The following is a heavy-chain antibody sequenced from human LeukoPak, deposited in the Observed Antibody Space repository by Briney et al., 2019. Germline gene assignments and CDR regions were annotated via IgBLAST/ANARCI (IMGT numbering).Heavy chain of an antibody. Sequence: ASVKVSCTASGYTFTSYAMHWVRQAPGQRLEWMGWINAGNGNTKYSQKFQGRVTITRDTSASTAYMELSSLRSEDTAVYYCARAYSGRYFDYWGQGTLVTVSS. J-gene: IGHJ4*02. CDR2: INAGNGNT. CDR1: GYTFTSYA. V-gene: IGHV1-3*01. D-gene: IGHD1-26*01. CDR3: ARAYSGRYFDY.